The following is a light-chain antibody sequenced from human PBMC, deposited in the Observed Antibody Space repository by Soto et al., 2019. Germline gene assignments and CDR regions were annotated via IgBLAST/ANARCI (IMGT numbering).Light chain of an antibody. J-gene: IGKJ2*01. CDR1: QVFGSS. V-gene: IGKV3-15*01. CDR3: QQYNTYSQT. Sequence: EIVMTQSPATLSVSPGERATFSCRASQVFGSSLAWYQQKPGQAPRLLIYDASTRATGIPARFSGSGSGTEFTLTISSLQSEDFETLYCQQYNTYSQTFGHGTQVDIX. CDR2: DAS.